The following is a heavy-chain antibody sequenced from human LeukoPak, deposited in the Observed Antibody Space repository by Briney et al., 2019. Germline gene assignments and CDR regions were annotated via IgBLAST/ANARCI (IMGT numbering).Heavy chain of an antibody. V-gene: IGHV1-24*01. CDR1: GYTLTELS. CDR2: FDPEDGET. Sequence: GASAKVSCKVSGYTLTELSMHWVRQAPGKGLEWMGGFDPEDGETIYAQKFQGRVTMTEDTSTDTAYMELSSLRSEDTAVYYCATVGYCSGGSCYELDYWGQGTLVTVSS. J-gene: IGHJ4*02. D-gene: IGHD2-15*01. CDR3: ATVGYCSGGSCYELDY.